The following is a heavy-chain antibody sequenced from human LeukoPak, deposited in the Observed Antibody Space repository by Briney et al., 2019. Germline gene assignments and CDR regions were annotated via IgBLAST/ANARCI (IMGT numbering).Heavy chain of an antibody. CDR3: ARDRGYYYDSSGYYY. D-gene: IGHD3-22*01. Sequence: ASVKVSCKASGYTFTSYGISWVRQAPGQGLERMGWISAYNDNTNYAQKLQGRVTMTTDTSTSTAYMELRSLRSDDTDVYYCARDRGYYYDSSGYYYWGQGTLVTVSS. CDR1: GYTFTSYG. CDR2: ISAYNDNT. J-gene: IGHJ4*02. V-gene: IGHV1-18*01.